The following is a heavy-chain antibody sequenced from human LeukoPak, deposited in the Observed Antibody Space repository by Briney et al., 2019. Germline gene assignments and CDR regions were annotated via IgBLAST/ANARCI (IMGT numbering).Heavy chain of an antibody. CDR2: IRSKAYGGTT. CDR3: TRDQTYYDGSGSYRY. D-gene: IGHD3-10*01. J-gene: IGHJ4*02. V-gene: IGHV3-49*04. CDR1: GFTFGVYA. Sequence: GGCLRLSFTASGFTFGVYALSWVRQAPGKGLGWGSFIRSKAYGGTTEYAASVKGRFTISRDDSNSIAYLQMNSLKIEDTAVYYCTRDQTYYDGSGSYRYWGQGTLVTVSS.